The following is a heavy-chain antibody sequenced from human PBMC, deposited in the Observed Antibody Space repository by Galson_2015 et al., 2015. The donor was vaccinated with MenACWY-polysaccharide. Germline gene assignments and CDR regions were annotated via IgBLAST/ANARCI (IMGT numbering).Heavy chain of an antibody. V-gene: IGHV2-70*01. D-gene: IGHD3-22*01. CDR3: ARTYYDSSGYYQSDY. CDR1: GFSLSTSGMC. Sequence: PALVKPTQTLTLPCTFSGFSLSTSGMCVSWIRQPPGKALEWLALIDWDDDKYYGTSLKTRLTISKDTSKNQVVLTMTNMDPVDTATYYCARTYYDSSGYYQSDYWGQGTLVTVSS. CDR2: IDWDDDK. J-gene: IGHJ4*02.